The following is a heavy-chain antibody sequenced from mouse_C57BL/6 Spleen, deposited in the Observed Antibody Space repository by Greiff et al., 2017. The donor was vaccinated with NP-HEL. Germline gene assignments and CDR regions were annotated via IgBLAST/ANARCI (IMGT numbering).Heavy chain of an antibody. CDR2: VYPYNGGT. D-gene: IGHD1-1*01. CDR1: GFTFTDYY. Sequence: EVQRVESGPVLVKPGPSVKISCKASGFTFTDYYMHWVKQSPGKSLEWIGLVYPYNGGTSSNQKFKGKATLTVDTSSSTAYMELNSLTSEDSAVYYCARMDYYGSPYYFDYWGQGTTLTVSS. CDR3: ARMDYYGSPYYFDY. J-gene: IGHJ2*01. V-gene: IGHV1-36*01.